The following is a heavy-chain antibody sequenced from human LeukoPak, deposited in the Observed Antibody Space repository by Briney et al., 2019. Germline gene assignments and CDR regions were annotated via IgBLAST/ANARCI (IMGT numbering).Heavy chain of an antibody. Sequence: GGSLRLSCAASGFTFSNYAMSWVRQAPGKGLEWVSAISGSGGSTYYADSVKGRFTISRDNSKNTLYLQMNSLRAEDTAVYYCASNTPAYYDFWSGYLDYWGQGTLVTVSS. CDR3: ASNTPAYYDFWSGYLDY. D-gene: IGHD3-3*01. CDR2: ISGSGGST. V-gene: IGHV3-23*01. CDR1: GFTFSNYA. J-gene: IGHJ4*02.